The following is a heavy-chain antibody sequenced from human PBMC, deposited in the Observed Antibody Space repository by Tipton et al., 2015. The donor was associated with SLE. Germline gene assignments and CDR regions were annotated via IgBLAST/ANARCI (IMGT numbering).Heavy chain of an antibody. CDR2: IDHSGTT. CDR3: ARGGGSSSGRWFDP. CDR1: GGSFSGSC. V-gene: IGHV4-34*01. D-gene: IGHD6-6*01. Sequence: TLSLTCAVYGGSFSGSCWSWIRQPPGKGLEWIGEIDHSGTTNQSPSLKSRVSISVDTSKNQFSLKLRSVSDADTAVYYCARGGGSSSGRWFDPWGQGTLVTVSS. J-gene: IGHJ5*02.